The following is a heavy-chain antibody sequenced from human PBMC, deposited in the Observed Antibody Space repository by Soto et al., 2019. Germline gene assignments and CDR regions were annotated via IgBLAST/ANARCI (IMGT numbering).Heavy chain of an antibody. CDR1: GFTLSSTA. CDR2: MSNDGSKT. Sequence: GESLKISCAASGFTLSSTAMHWVRQAPGKGLEGVAVMSNDGSKTYYADSVKGRFTISRDNSKNTLYLQMNSLRGEDTAVYYCARPGFTWNGIGYWGEGTLVTVSS. CDR3: ARPGFTWNGIGY. V-gene: IGHV3-30*03. D-gene: IGHD1-1*01. J-gene: IGHJ4*01.